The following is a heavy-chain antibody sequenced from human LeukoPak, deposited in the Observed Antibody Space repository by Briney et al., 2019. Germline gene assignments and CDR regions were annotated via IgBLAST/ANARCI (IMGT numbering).Heavy chain of an antibody. CDR2: IYSGGST. Sequence: PGGSLRLSCAASGFTVSSNYMSWVRQAPGKGLGWVSVIYSGGSTYYADSVKGRFTISRDNSKNTLYLQMNSLRAEDTAVYYCARDRAIGSGFDYWGQGTLVTVSS. V-gene: IGHV3-53*01. CDR1: GFTVSSNY. J-gene: IGHJ4*02. D-gene: IGHD3-10*01. CDR3: ARDRAIGSGFDY.